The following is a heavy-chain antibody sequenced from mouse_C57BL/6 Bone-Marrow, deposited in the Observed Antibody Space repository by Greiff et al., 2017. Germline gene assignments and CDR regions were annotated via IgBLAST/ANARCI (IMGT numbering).Heavy chain of an antibody. CDR3: TTYYYGSSSLFAY. CDR1: GFNIKDDY. V-gene: IGHV14-4*01. Sequence: EVQVVESGAELVRPGASVKLSCTASGFNIKDDYMHWVKQRPEQGLEWIGWIDPENGDTEYASKFQGKATITADTSSNTAYLQLSSLTSEDTAVYYCTTYYYGSSSLFAYWGQGTLVTVSA. J-gene: IGHJ3*01. CDR2: IDPENGDT. D-gene: IGHD1-1*01.